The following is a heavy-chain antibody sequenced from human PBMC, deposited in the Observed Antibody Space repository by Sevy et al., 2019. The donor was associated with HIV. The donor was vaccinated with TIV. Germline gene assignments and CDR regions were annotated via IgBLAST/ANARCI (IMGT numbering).Heavy chain of an antibody. CDR3: ASLSAGY. CDR2: TYYRSKWYN. J-gene: IGHJ4*01. V-gene: IGHV6-1*01. CDR1: GDSVSSNSAT. Sequence: SQTLSLTCAISGDSVSSNSATWKWIRQSPSRGLEWLGRTYYRSKWYNNYAVSVKSRITINPDTSRNQFSLLLKSVTPEYTAVYYCASLSAGYWGQGTLVTVSS.